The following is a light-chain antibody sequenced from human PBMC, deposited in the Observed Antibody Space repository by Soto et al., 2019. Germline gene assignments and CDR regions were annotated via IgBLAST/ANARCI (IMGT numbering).Light chain of an antibody. CDR1: SSDVGGYNY. V-gene: IGLV2-14*01. J-gene: IGLJ2*01. Sequence: QPVLTQPASVSGSPGQSITISCTGTSSDVGGYNYVSWYQHLPGKAPKLMIYEVSNRPSGVSNRFSGSKSGNTASLTISGLQAEDEADYYCSSYTSSSTLEFGGGTKLTVL. CDR3: SSYTSSSTLE. CDR2: EVS.